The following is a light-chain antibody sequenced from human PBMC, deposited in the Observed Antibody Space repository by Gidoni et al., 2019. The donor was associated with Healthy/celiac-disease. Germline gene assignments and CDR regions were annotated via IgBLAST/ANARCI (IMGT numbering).Light chain of an antibody. Sequence: QSALTQPASVSGSPGQSLTISCTGTSSDVGGYNYVSWYQQHPGKAPKLMIYEVSNRPSGVSNRFSGSKSGNTASLTISGLQAEDEADYYYSSYTSSSTLELVFGGGTKLTVL. CDR1: SSDVGGYNY. J-gene: IGLJ2*01. CDR3: SSYTSSSTLELV. CDR2: EVS. V-gene: IGLV2-14*01.